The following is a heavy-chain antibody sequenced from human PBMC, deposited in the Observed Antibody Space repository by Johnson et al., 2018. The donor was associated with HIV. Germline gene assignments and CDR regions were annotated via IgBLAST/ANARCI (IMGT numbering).Heavy chain of an antibody. J-gene: IGHJ3*02. CDR1: GFTFSSYD. CDR2: IGTAGDT. Sequence: VQLVESGGGLVQPGGSLRLSCAASGFTFSSYDMHWVRQATGKGLEWVSAIGTAGDTYYPGSVKGRFTISRENAKNSLYLQMNSLRAGDTALYYCARGAPWSGSDAFDIWGQGTMVTVSS. D-gene: IGHD3-3*01. V-gene: IGHV3-13*01. CDR3: ARGAPWSGSDAFDI.